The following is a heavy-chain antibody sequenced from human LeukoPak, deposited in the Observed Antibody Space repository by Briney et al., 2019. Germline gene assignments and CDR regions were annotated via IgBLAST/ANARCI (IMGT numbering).Heavy chain of an antibody. J-gene: IGHJ4*02. V-gene: IGHV4-59*01. Sequence: EASETLSLTCTVSGCSISSYYWSWIRQPPGKGLEWIGHGFYTGSSTYNPSLKSRVTISLERSNNQFSLRLTSVTAAATAVYYWARAGEWPIDSWGQGTLVTVSS. CDR2: GFYTGSS. CDR1: GCSISSYY. D-gene: IGHD3-16*01. CDR3: ARAGEWPIDS.